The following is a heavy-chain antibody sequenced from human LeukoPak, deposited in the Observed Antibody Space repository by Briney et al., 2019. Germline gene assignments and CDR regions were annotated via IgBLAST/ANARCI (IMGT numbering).Heavy chain of an antibody. Sequence: GGSLRLSCAASGFTFSSYGMSWVRQAPGKGLEWVSAISGSGGSTYYADSVKGRFTISRDNSKNTLYLQMNSLRAEDTAVYYCAKDGRIYYGSGSLGWGQGTLVTVSS. CDR3: AKDGRIYYGSGSLG. D-gene: IGHD3-10*01. CDR1: GFTFSSYG. J-gene: IGHJ4*02. CDR2: ISGSGGST. V-gene: IGHV3-23*01.